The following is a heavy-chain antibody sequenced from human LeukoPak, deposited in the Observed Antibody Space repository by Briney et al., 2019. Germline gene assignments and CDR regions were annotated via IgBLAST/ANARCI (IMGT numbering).Heavy chain of an antibody. Sequence: SETLSLTCTVSGGSISSSSYYWGWIRQPPGKGLEWIGSIYHSGSTYYNPSLKSRVTISVDTSKNQFSLKLSSVTAADTAVYYCARALAAAGIYYMDVWGKGTTVTVSS. V-gene: IGHV4-39*07. CDR1: GGSISSSSYY. J-gene: IGHJ6*03. CDR2: IYHSGST. CDR3: ARALAAAGIYYMDV. D-gene: IGHD6-13*01.